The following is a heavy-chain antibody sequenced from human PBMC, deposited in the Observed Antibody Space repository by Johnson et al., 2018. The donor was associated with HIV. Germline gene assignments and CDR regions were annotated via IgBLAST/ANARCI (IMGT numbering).Heavy chain of an antibody. Sequence: VQLVESGGGLVQPGRSLRLSCTASGFTFGDYAMSWFRQAPGKGLEWVGFIRSKAYGGTTEYAASVKGRFTISRDDSKNTLYMQMNSLKTEDTAVYYCTTYYGWAFDIWGQGTMVTVSS. CDR1: GFTFGDYA. J-gene: IGHJ3*02. CDR2: IRSKAYGGTT. D-gene: IGHD3-10*01. CDR3: TTYYGWAFDI. V-gene: IGHV3-49*03.